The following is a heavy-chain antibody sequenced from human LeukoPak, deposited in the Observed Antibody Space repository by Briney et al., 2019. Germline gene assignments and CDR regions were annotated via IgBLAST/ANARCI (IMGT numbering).Heavy chain of an antibody. CDR1: GFTFSSYA. J-gene: IGHJ5*02. V-gene: IGHV3-23*01. D-gene: IGHD3-10*01. Sequence: TGGSLRLSCAASGFTFSSYAMSWVRQAPGKGLEWVSAISGSGGSTYYADSVKGRFTISRDNSKNTLYLQMNSLRAEDTAVYYCAKEPPPPLWFGELLPTYNWFDPWGQGTLVTVSS. CDR2: ISGSGGST. CDR3: AKEPPPPLWFGELLPTYNWFDP.